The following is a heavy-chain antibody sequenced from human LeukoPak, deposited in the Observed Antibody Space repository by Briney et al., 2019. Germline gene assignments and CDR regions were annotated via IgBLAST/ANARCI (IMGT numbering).Heavy chain of an antibody. Sequence: PGGSLRLSCAASGFTFSSYAMSWVRQAPGKGLEWVSATSGSGGSTYYADSVKGRFTISRDNSKNTLYLQVNSLRAEDTAVYYCAKLGGVWFGELDYWGQGTLVTVSS. D-gene: IGHD3-10*01. CDR3: AKLGGVWFGELDY. V-gene: IGHV3-23*01. J-gene: IGHJ4*02. CDR1: GFTFSSYA. CDR2: TSGSGGST.